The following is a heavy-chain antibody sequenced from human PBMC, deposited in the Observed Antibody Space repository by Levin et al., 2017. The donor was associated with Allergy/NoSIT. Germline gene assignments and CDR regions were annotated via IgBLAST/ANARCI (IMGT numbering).Heavy chain of an antibody. CDR1: GFTFDDYA. J-gene: IGHJ4*02. V-gene: IGHV3-9*01. D-gene: IGHD2-15*01. Sequence: GGSLRLSCAASGFTFDDYAMHWVRQAPGKGLEWVSGISWNSGSIGYADSVKGRFTISRDNAKNSLYLQMNSLRAEDTALYYCAKGLSLVVAVGFDYWGQGTLVTVSS. CDR3: AKGLSLVVAVGFDY. CDR2: ISWNSGSI.